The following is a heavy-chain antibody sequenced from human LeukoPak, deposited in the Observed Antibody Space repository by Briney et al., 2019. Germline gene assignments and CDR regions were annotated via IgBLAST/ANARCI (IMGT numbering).Heavy chain of an antibody. Sequence: GGSLRLSCAASGFTVSSNYMSWVRQAPGKGLEWVSSINWDGGSTAYADSVQGRFTISRDNAMNSLHLQIKSLRAEDTALYYCARDSFSGSSLDYWGRGTLVTVSS. D-gene: IGHD1-26*01. CDR2: INWDGGST. V-gene: IGHV3-20*04. J-gene: IGHJ4*02. CDR1: GFTVSSNY. CDR3: ARDSFSGSSLDY.